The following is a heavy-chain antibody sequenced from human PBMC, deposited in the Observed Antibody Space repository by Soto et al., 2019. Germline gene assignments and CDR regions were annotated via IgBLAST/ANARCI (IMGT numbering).Heavy chain of an antibody. CDR2: FNIGNGNT. V-gene: IGHV1-3*04. Sequence: QVQLVQSGAEVEKPGASVKVSCKASGYTFTSYSMHWVRQAPGQRLEWVGWFNIGNGNTEFSQKFQGRVTINRDTSASTDYMELSSLTYEETAVYYCARDSWGFDYCGQGALVAVSS. D-gene: IGHD7-27*01. CDR1: GYTFTSYS. CDR3: ARDSWGFDY. J-gene: IGHJ4*02.